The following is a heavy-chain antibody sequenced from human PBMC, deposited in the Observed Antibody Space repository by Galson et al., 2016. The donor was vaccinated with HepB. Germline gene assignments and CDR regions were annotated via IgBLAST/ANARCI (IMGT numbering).Heavy chain of an antibody. J-gene: IGHJ5*02. V-gene: IGHV3-7*03. CDR3: AGGGGWYMYH. CDR2: IKQDGSEQ. CDR1: GLTFSANW. D-gene: IGHD6-19*01. Sequence: SLRLSCAASGLTFSANWMTWVRRAPGKGLEWVANIKQDGSEQYYVDSVRGRFIISRDNVKNSVFLQMNSLRVEDTAVYYCAGGGGWYMYHWGQGTLVTVSS.